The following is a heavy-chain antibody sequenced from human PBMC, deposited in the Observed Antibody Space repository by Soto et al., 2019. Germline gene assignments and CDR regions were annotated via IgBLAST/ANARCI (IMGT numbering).Heavy chain of an antibody. V-gene: IGHV3-33*01. CDR1: GFTFSSYG. CDR2: IWYDGSNK. CDR3: ARDPEIFDY. Sequence: AGGALRPSCAGSGFTFSSYGMHLVRQGPGKGLEWVAVIWYDGSNKYYADSVKGRFTISRDNSKNTLYLQMNSLRAEDTAVYYCARDPEIFDYWGQGTLVTVSS. J-gene: IGHJ4*02.